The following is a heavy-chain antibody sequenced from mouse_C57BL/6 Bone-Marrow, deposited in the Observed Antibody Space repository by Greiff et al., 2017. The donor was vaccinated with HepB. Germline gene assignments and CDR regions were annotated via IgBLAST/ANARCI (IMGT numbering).Heavy chain of an antibody. CDR2: IHPNSGST. J-gene: IGHJ1*03. CDR1: GYTFTSYW. D-gene: IGHD2-4*01. CDR3: TRPPQNYDYGDYDV. V-gene: IGHV1-64*01. Sequence: QVQLQQPGAELVKPGASVKLSCKASGYTFTSYWMHWVKQRPGQGLEWIGMIHPNSGSTNYNEKFKSKATLTVDKSSSTAYMKHSSLTSEDSAVYYCTRPPQNYDYGDYDVGGTGTTVTVSS.